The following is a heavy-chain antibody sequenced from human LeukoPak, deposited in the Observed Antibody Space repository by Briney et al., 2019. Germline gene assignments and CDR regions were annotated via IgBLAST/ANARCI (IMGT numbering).Heavy chain of an antibody. CDR3: ARDSGLTTVTTYWDY. CDR1: GFTFSTYC. J-gene: IGHJ4*02. CDR2: IKDDGREK. V-gene: IGHV3-7*05. D-gene: IGHD4-17*01. Sequence: GGSLRLSCAASGFTFSTYCMSWVRRAPGKGLEWVANIKDDGREKYYVDSVKGRFTISRDTAKKSLFLQMNSLRAEDTAVYYCARDSGLTTVTTYWDYWGQGTLVTVSS.